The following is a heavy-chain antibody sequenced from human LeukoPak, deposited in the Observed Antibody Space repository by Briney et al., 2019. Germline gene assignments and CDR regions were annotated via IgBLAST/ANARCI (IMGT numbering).Heavy chain of an antibody. CDR1: GFTFSTFA. J-gene: IGHJ5*02. D-gene: IGHD3-22*01. V-gene: IGHV3-23*01. Sequence: GGSLRLSCAPSGFTFSTFAMNWVRQAPGKGLEWVSAISASGSRTFYADSVKGRFTISRDNSKNTLSLQMNSLRAGDTAVYYFARDLRPHYYDSSGYGCFGSWGQGTLVTVSS. CDR3: ARDLRPHYYDSSGYGCFGS. CDR2: ISASGSRT.